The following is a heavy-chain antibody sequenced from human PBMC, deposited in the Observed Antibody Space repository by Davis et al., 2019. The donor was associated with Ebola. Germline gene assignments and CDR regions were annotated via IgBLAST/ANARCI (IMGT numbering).Heavy chain of an antibody. CDR1: AGTISSNA. CDR2: IIPILGIA. D-gene: IGHD3-22*01. J-gene: IGHJ4*02. Sequence: SVKVFCKASAGTISSNATSRARHAPGQGLDWMGTIIPILGIANYAQKFQGKVTITADKSTSTAYMELRSLRSDDTAVYYCARDSFITPFDYWGQGTLVTVSS. V-gene: IGHV1-69*04. CDR3: ARDSFITPFDY.